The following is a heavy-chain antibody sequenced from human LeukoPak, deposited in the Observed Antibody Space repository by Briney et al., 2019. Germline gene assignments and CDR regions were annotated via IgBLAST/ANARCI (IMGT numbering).Heavy chain of an antibody. CDR1: GGSFSGYY. Sequence: SETLSLTCAVYGGSFSGYYWSWIRQPPGKGLEWIGEINHSGSTNYNPSLKSRVTISVDTSKNQFSLKLSSVTAANTAVYYCARIVLRFLEWLPPYYYYYYMDVWGKGTTVTVSS. J-gene: IGHJ6*03. CDR3: ARIVLRFLEWLPPYYYYYYMDV. CDR2: INHSGST. V-gene: IGHV4-34*01. D-gene: IGHD3-3*01.